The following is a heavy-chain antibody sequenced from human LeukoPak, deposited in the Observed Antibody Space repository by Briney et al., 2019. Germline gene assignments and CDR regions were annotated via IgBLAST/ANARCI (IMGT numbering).Heavy chain of an antibody. V-gene: IGHV1-46*01. CDR1: GYTFTSYY. Sequence: GASVKVSCKASGYTFTSYYMHWLRQAPGQGLEWMGIINPSGGSTSYAQKFQGRVTMTRDMSTSTVYMELSSLRPEDTAVYYCARRGIAVAAGSQNHYYYYMDVWGKGTTVTVSS. J-gene: IGHJ6*03. CDR3: ARRGIAVAAGSQNHYYYYMDV. D-gene: IGHD6-19*01. CDR2: INPSGGST.